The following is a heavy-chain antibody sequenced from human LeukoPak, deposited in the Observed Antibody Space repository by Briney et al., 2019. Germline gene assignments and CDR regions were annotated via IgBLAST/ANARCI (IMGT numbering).Heavy chain of an antibody. CDR3: ARGEDWFAP. CDR1: GFTFSGYY. CDR2: ISSSGSTK. Sequence: PGGSLRLSCAASGFTFSGYYMNWIRQAPGKGLEWVSYISSSGSTKYYADSVKGRFTISRDNAENSLYLQMNSLRAGDTAVYYCARGEDWFAPWGQGTLVTVSS. V-gene: IGHV3-11*01. J-gene: IGHJ5*02.